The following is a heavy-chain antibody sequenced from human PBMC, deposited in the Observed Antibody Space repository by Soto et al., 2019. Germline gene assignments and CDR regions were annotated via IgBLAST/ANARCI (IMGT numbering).Heavy chain of an antibody. J-gene: IGHJ4*02. V-gene: IGHV4-4*02. D-gene: IGHD2-2*01. CDR3: ASSGRGVPAGQGYFDY. CDR1: GGSISSSNW. Sequence: QVQLQESGPGLVKPSGTLSLTCAVSGGSISSSNWWSWVRQPPGKGLEWIGEIYHSGSTNYNPSLKRRVTISVDKSKNQFSLKLSSVTAADTAVYYCASSGRGVPAGQGYFDYWGQGTLVTVSS. CDR2: IYHSGST.